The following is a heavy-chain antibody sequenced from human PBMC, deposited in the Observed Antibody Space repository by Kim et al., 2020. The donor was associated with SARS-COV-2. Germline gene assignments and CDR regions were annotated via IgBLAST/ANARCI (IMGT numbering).Heavy chain of an antibody. Sequence: SETLSLTCTVSGDSISSGRYYWRWIRQHPGKGLEWIGYTYYGGNTYSNSSLKSRVTIPVDTSKNQFSLKLTSVTAADTAIYYCARVGRGAAPEPFDYWGRGTLVTVSS. CDR1: GDSISSGRYY. V-gene: IGHV4-31*03. J-gene: IGHJ4*02. D-gene: IGHD6-13*01. CDR3: ARVGRGAAPEPFDY. CDR2: TYYGGNT.